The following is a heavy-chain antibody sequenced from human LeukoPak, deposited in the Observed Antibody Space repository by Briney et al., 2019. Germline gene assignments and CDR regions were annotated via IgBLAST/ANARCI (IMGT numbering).Heavy chain of an antibody. V-gene: IGHV5-51*01. J-gene: IGHJ4*02. CDR3: ARGLDYYDSSGYYGY. CDR1: GYSFTSYW. Sequence: GESLRISCKGSGYSFTSYWISWVRQMPGKGLEWMGIIYPGDSDTRYSPSFQGQVTISADKSISTAYLQWSSLKASDTAMYYCARGLDYYDSSGYYGYWGQGTLVTVSS. D-gene: IGHD3-22*01. CDR2: IYPGDSDT.